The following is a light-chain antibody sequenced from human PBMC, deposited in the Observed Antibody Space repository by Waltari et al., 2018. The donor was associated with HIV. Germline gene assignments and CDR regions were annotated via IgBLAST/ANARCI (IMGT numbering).Light chain of an antibody. Sequence: EIVMTQSPATLSLSPGERATLPCRASQSVGSKLAWYQQKPGQAPRLLIYGASTRATGIPARFSGSGSGMEFTLTISSLQSEDFAVYYCQQNSYWLPITFGQGTRLEI. CDR3: QQNSYWLPIT. CDR2: GAS. V-gene: IGKV3-15*01. CDR1: QSVGSK. J-gene: IGKJ5*01.